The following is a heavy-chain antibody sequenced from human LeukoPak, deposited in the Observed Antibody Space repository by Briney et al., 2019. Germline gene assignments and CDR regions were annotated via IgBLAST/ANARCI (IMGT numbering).Heavy chain of an antibody. Sequence: PSETLSLTCIVSGGSISSTSHYWGWIRQPPGKGLEWTGSIYYSGSTYYNPSLKSRVTISVDTSKNQFSLRLTSVTAADTAVYCATLVSTRYYFDYWGQGTLVTVSS. V-gene: IGHV4-39*07. CDR2: IYYSGST. CDR3: ATLVSTRYYFDY. J-gene: IGHJ4*02. D-gene: IGHD5/OR15-5a*01. CDR1: GGSISSTSHY.